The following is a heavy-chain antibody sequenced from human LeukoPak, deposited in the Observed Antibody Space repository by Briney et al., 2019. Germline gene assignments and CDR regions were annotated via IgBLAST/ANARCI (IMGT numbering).Heavy chain of an antibody. CDR2: IYYSGST. CDR3: ARENYDRAFDI. V-gene: IGHV4-59*01. D-gene: IGHD3-9*01. Sequence: PSETLSLTCTVSGGSISSYYWSWIRQRPGKGLEWIGYIYYSGSTNYNPSLKSRVTISVDTSKNQFSLKLSSVTAADTAVYYCARENYDRAFDIWGQGTMVTVSS. CDR1: GGSISSYY. J-gene: IGHJ3*02.